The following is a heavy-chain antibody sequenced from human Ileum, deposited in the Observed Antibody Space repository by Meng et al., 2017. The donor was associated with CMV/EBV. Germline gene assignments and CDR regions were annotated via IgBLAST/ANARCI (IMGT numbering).Heavy chain of an antibody. CDR2: IRDDGST. D-gene: IGHD3-3*01. CDR1: GFTFSSYA. Sequence: GESLKISCAASGFTFSSYALNWVRQAPGKGLEWVSGIRDDGSTFYAGSVKGRFTISRDNSKNTLYLQMNSLRAEDTAVYYCARGPDTIFGAIGRFDPWGQGTLVTVSS. J-gene: IGHJ5*02. V-gene: IGHV3-23*01. CDR3: ARGPDTIFGAIGRFDP.